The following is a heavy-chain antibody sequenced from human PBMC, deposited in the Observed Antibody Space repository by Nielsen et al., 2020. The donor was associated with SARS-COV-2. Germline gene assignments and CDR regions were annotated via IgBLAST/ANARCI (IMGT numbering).Heavy chain of an antibody. CDR2: FYYSGSN. J-gene: IGHJ4*02. CDR1: GGSITAYY. Sequence: GSLRLSCTVSGGSITAYYWSWIRQTPGKGLHWIGYFYYSGSNSYNSSLKSRVTISGDTSRNQFSLKLNSVTAADTALYYCARLGSGIDYWGQGILVTVSS. D-gene: IGHD3-10*01. CDR3: ARLGSGIDY. V-gene: IGHV4-59*01.